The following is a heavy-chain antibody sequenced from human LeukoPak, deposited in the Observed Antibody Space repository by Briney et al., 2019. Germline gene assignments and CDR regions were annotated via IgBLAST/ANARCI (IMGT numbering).Heavy chain of an antibody. D-gene: IGHD3-10*01. Sequence: SETLSLTCTVSGGSISSSSYYWGWIRQPPGKGLEWIGSIYYSWRTYYNPSLKSRVTISVDTSKNQFSLKLSSVTAADTAVYYCARLDYYGSGSYSDYWGQGTLVTVSS. J-gene: IGHJ4*02. V-gene: IGHV4-39*01. CDR3: ARLDYYGSGSYSDY. CDR1: GGSISSSSYY. CDR2: IYYSWRT.